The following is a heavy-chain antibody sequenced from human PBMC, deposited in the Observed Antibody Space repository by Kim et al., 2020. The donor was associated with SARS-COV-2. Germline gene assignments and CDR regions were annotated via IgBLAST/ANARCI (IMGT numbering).Heavy chain of an antibody. CDR3: ARGRESSSASFGY. Sequence: ADSVKGRFTISRDNAKNSLYLQMNSLRAEDTAVYYCARGRESSSASFGYWGQGTLVTVSS. D-gene: IGHD6-6*01. V-gene: IGHV3-21*01. J-gene: IGHJ4*02.